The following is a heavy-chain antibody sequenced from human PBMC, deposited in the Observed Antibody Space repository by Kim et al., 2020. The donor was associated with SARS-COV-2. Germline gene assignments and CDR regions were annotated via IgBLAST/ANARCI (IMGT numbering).Heavy chain of an antibody. J-gene: IGHJ4*03. CDR1: GYTFTSYA. Sequence: ASVKVSCKASGYTFTSYALIWVRQAPGQGLEWMGWINTDTGNPTYAQGFTGRFVFSLDTSISTAYVQLSSLKAEDTAVYYCARAGTGYCSSGSCSFDYWG. V-gene: IGHV7-4-1*02. D-gene: IGHD2-15*01. CDR2: INTDTGNP. CDR3: ARAGTGYCSSGSCSFDY.